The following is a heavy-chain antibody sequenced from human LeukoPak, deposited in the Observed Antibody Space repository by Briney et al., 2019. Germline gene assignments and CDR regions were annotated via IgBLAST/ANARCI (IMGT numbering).Heavy chain of an antibody. Sequence: ASVKVSCKASGYTFTSYYMHWVRQAPGQGLEWMGIINPSGGSTSYAQKFQGRVTMTRDMSTSTVYMELSSLRSEDTAVYYCARDLSARLLYNTRALDYWGQGTLVTVSS. J-gene: IGHJ4*02. V-gene: IGHV1-46*01. D-gene: IGHD2-2*02. CDR1: GYTFTSYY. CDR2: INPSGGST. CDR3: ARDLSARLLYNTRALDY.